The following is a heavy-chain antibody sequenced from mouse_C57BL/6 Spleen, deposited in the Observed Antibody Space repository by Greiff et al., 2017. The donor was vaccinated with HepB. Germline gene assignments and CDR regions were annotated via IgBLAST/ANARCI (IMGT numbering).Heavy chain of an antibody. V-gene: IGHV1-69*01. Sequence: VQLQQSGAELVMPGASVKLSCKASGYTFTSYWMHWVKQRPGQGLEWIGEIDPSDSYTNYNQKFKGKSTLTVDKSSSTAYMQLSSLTSEDSAVYYCARGTTVVAGFDYWGQGTTLTVSS. CDR3: ARGTTVVAGFDY. J-gene: IGHJ2*01. D-gene: IGHD1-1*01. CDR2: IDPSDSYT. CDR1: GYTFTSYW.